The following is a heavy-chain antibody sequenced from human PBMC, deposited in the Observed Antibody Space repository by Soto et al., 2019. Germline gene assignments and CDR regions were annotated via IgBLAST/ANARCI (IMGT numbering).Heavy chain of an antibody. CDR1: GFTLSSYW. CDR3: ARDVSPGSSSLYLDAFDI. D-gene: IGHD6-13*01. CDR2: INRDGSKK. J-gene: IGHJ3*02. V-gene: IGHV3-7*01. Sequence: EVQLEESGGDLVQPGGSLRLSCAASGFTLSSYWMTWVRQAPGKGLEWVANINRDGSKKSYLDSVRGRFTISRDNVRNSLYLQMDSLRADDTALYYCARDVSPGSSSLYLDAFDIWSQGTMVTVTS.